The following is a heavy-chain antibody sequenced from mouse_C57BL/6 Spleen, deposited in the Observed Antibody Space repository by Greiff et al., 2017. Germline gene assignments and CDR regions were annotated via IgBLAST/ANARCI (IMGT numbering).Heavy chain of an antibody. CDR3: ARPYDYENYYAMDD. J-gene: IGHJ4*01. D-gene: IGHD2-4*01. Sequence: QVQLQQPGAELVRPGTSVKLSCKASGYTFTSYWMHWVKQRPGQGLEWIGVIDPSDSYTNYNQKFKGKATLTVDTSSSTAYMQLSSLTSEDSAVYYCARPYDYENYYAMDDWGKGTSVTVSS. CDR2: IDPSDSYT. V-gene: IGHV1-59*01. CDR1: GYTFTSYW.